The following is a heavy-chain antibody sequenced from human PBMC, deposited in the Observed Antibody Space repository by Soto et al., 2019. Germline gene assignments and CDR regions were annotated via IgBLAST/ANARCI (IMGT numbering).Heavy chain of an antibody. D-gene: IGHD2-21*02. Sequence: PGGSLRLSCAATGFTFSVYAMTWVRQAPGKGLEWVSAVTANGGSTYSADSMKGRFTISRDNSKNTLFLQMNSLRAEDTAVYYCASLGVGDWANYYYYYGMDVWGQGTTVTVSS. CDR3: ASLGVGDWANYYYYYGMDV. CDR2: VTANGGST. CDR1: GFTFSVYA. V-gene: IGHV3-23*01. J-gene: IGHJ6*02.